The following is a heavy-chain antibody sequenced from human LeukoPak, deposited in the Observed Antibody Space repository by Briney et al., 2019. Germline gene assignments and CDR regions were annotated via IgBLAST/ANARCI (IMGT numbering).Heavy chain of an antibody. J-gene: IGHJ5*02. CDR2: IYYSGST. D-gene: IGHD2-2*01. CDR1: GGSISSYY. V-gene: IGHV4-59*01. CDR3: ARGWGGYCSSTSCPKTNWFDP. Sequence: PSETLSLTCTVSGGSISSYYWSWIRQPPGKGLEWIGYIYYSGSTNYNPSLKSRVTISVDTSKNQFSLKLSSVTAADTAVYYCARGWGGYCSSTSCPKTNWFDPWGQGTLVTVSS.